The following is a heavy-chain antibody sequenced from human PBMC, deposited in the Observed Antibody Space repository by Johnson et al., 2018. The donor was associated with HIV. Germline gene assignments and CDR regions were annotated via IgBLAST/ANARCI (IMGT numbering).Heavy chain of an antibody. CDR2: IRYDGSNK. J-gene: IGHJ3*02. CDR1: GFTFDDYG. D-gene: IGHD6-19*01. V-gene: IGHV3-30*02. CDR3: VRGGAVAPSSGFDI. Sequence: QVQLVESGGGVVRPGGSLRLSCAASGFTFDDYGMSWVRQAPGKGLEWVAFIRYDGSNKYYADSVKGRFTISRDNSKNTLYLQMNIVRDEDTAVYYCVRGGAVAPSSGFDIWGQGTKVTVSS.